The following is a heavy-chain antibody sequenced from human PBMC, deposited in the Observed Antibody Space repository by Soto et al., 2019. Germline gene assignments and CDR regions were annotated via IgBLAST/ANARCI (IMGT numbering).Heavy chain of an antibody. J-gene: IGHJ4*02. D-gene: IGHD5-18*01. CDR3: ARAPYSYDEQAFDY. Sequence: GGSLRLSCAASGFTFSSYGMHWVRQAPGKGLEWVAVIWYDGSNKYYADSVKGRFTISRDNSKNTLYLQMNSLRAEDTAVYYCARAPYSYDEQAFDYWGQGTLVTGSS. CDR1: GFTFSSYG. CDR2: IWYDGSNK. V-gene: IGHV3-33*01.